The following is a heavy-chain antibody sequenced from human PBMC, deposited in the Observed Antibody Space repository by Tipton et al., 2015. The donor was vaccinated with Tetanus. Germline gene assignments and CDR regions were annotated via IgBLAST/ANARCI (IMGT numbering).Heavy chain of an antibody. Sequence: TLSLTCTVSGGSISSRSYYWSWIRQHPVKGLEWIGYIYYTGSTYYNPSLKSRVIISADTSKNQFSLKLSSVTAADTAVYYCASSVGRLWFWCQGSLVTVSS. CDR1: GGSISSRSYY. V-gene: IGHV4-31*03. D-gene: IGHD5-18*01. CDR2: IYYTGST. J-gene: IGHJ4*01. CDR3: ASSVGRLWF.